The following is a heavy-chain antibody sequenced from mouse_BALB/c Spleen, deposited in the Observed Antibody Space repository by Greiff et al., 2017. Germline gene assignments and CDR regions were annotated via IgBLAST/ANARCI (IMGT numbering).Heavy chain of an antibody. J-gene: IGHJ3*01. CDR2: IWGGGST. CDR3: ARNDLYDGYYVFAY. D-gene: IGHD2-3*01. Sequence: VKLMESGPGLVAPSQSLSITCTVSGFSLSRYSVHWVRQPPGKGLEWLGMIWGGGSTDYNSALKSRLSISKDNSKSQVFLKMNSLQTDDTAMYYCARNDLYDGYYVFAYWGQGTLVTVSA. CDR1: GFSLSRYS. V-gene: IGHV2-6-4*01.